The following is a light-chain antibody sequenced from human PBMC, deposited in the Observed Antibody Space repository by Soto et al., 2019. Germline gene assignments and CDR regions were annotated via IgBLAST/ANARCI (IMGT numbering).Light chain of an antibody. CDR1: QSVSSN. V-gene: IGKV3-15*01. Sequence: EIVMTQSPATLSVSRGERATLXXRASQSVSSNLAWYQQKPGQAPRXVIYGASTRATGIPARFSGSGAGTEFTLTISSLQSEDFAVYYCQQYKNWPRTFGPGTKVDI. J-gene: IGKJ3*01. CDR2: GAS. CDR3: QQYKNWPRT.